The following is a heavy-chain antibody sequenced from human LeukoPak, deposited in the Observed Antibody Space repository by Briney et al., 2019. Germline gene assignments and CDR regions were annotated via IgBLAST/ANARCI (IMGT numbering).Heavy chain of an antibody. CDR2: VYYSGST. D-gene: IGHD5-24*01. Sequence: PLETLSLTCTVSGGSISSTNYSGGWIRQPPGKGLEWIGGVYYSGSTNYNPSLKSRVTISVDTSKNQFSLKLSSVTAADTAVYYCARGPLRRDGYNPPAPWGQGTLVTVSS. J-gene: IGHJ4*02. CDR1: GGSISSTNYS. CDR3: ARGPLRRDGYNPPAP. V-gene: IGHV4-39*07.